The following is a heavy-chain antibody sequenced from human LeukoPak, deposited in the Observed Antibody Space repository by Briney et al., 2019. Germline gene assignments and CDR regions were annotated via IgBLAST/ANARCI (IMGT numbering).Heavy chain of an antibody. CDR1: GGTFSSYA. CDR2: IIPILGIA. V-gene: IGHV1-69*04. CDR3: ARESIERGAFDI. J-gene: IGHJ3*02. Sequence: ASVKVSCKASGGTFSSYAISWVRQAPGQGLEWMGRIIPILGIANYAQKFQGRVTITADKSTSTAYMELSSLRSEDTAVYYCARESIERGAFDIWGQGTMVTVSS. D-gene: IGHD1-1*01.